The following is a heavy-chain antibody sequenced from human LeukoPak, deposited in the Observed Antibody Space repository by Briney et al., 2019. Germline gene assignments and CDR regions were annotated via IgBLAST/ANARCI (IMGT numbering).Heavy chain of an antibody. CDR1: GFTFSSYI. CDR3: ARDWRGSLDY. D-gene: IGHD1-26*01. CDR2: ITNDGTI. J-gene: IGHJ4*02. Sequence: GGSLRLSCAASGFTFSSYIMHWVRQAPGKGLVWVSHITNDGTIRYADSVKGRFTISRDNAKNTLYLHMNSLRAEDTAVYYCARDWRGSLDYWGQGTLVTVSS. V-gene: IGHV3-74*01.